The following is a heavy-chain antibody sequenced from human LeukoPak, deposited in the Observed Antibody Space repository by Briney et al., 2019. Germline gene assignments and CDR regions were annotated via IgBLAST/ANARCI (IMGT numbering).Heavy chain of an antibody. Sequence: SETLSLTCTVSGGSISSYYWSWIRQPPGKGLEWIGYIYYSGSTNYNPSLKSRVTISADTSKNQFSLKLSSVTAADTAVYYCARTSRVGVGDTDYYYYGMDVWGQGTTVTVSS. J-gene: IGHJ6*02. D-gene: IGHD1-26*01. CDR3: ARTSRVGVGDTDYYYYGMDV. V-gene: IGHV4-59*01. CDR2: IYYSGST. CDR1: GGSISSYY.